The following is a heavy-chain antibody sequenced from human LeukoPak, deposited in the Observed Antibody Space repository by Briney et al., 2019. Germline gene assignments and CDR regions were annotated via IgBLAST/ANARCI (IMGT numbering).Heavy chain of an antibody. CDR2: INHSGST. J-gene: IGHJ6*02. D-gene: IGHD2-15*01. CDR1: GGSFSGYY. V-gene: IGHV4-34*01. Sequence: PSETLSLTCAVYGGSFSGYYWSWIRQPPGKGLEWIGEINHSGSTNYNPSLKSRVTIPVDTSKNQFSLKLGSVTAADTAVYYCARGPRGYCSGGSCPRIFYYYYYGMDVWGQGTTVTVSS. CDR3: ARGPRGYCSGGSCPRIFYYYYYGMDV.